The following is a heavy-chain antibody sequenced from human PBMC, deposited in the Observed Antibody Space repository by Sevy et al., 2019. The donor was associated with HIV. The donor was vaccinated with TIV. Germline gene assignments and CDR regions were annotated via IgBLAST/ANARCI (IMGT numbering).Heavy chain of an antibody. J-gene: IGHJ5*01. CDR3: ARETDNSVRWLDS. V-gene: IGHV3-30*02. Sequence: GGSLRLSCAASGFTFNFHGMHWVRQAPGKGLEWVAFIWHAGSNKYMADSVKGRFTISRDNSKNTLSLQMNSLTVEDTAVYYCARETDNSVRWLDSWGQGTLVTVSS. CDR2: IWHAGSNK. CDR1: GFTFNFHG. D-gene: IGHD4-4*01.